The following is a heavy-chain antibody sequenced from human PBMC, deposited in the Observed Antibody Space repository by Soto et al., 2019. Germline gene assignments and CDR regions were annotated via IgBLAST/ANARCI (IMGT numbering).Heavy chain of an antibody. D-gene: IGHD3-3*01. CDR3: ARELMTYYDFWSGSNPAGMDV. V-gene: IGHV4-4*07. CDR2: IYTSGST. Sequence: SETLSLTCTVSGDSINSYYWSWIRQPAGKGLEWIGRIYTSGSTNYNPSLKSRVTMSVDTSKNQFSLKLDSVTAADTAVYYCARELMTYYDFWSGSNPAGMDVWGQGTKVTVYS. J-gene: IGHJ6*02. CDR1: GDSINSYY.